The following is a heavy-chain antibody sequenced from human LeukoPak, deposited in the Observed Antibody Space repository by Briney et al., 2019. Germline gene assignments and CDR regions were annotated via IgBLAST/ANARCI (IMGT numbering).Heavy chain of an antibody. CDR1: GFTFDDYG. CDR2: IWYDGSNK. Sequence: GRSLRLSCAASGFTFDDYGMHWVRQAPGKGLEWVAVIWYDGSNKYYADSVKGRFTISRDNSKNTLYLQMNSLRAEDTAVYYCARVIAAAEDAFDIWGQGTMVTVSS. CDR3: ARVIAAAEDAFDI. J-gene: IGHJ3*02. D-gene: IGHD6-13*01. V-gene: IGHV3-33*08.